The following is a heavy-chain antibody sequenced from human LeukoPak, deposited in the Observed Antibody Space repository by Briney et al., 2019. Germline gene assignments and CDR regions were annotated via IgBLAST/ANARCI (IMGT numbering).Heavy chain of an antibody. J-gene: IGHJ4*02. Sequence: SETLSLTCIVSSGSISSGDNYWTWIRQPPGKGLEWIGHIHYSGSTYYKPSLKSRVTISVDTSKNHFSLKLSSVTAADTAVYYCARELKSGGGGNHNPYFDSWGQGTLVTVSS. CDR2: IHYSGST. D-gene: IGHD2-15*01. V-gene: IGHV4-30-4*01. CDR3: ARELKSGGGGNHNPYFDS. CDR1: SGSISSGDNY.